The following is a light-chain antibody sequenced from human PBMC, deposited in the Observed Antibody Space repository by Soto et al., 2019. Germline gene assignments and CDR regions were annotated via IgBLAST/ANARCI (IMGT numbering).Light chain of an antibody. J-gene: IGLJ3*02. CDR3: CSYTRSYTWV. CDR1: SSDVGDGDF. Sequence: QSALTQPASVSGSPRQSITISCTGTSSDVGDGDFVSWYQQRPGNAPKLMIYKVSNRPSGVSNRFSGSKSGSTASLTISGLQAEDEADYSCCSYTRSYTWVFGGGTTLTVL. V-gene: IGLV2-14*01. CDR2: KVS.